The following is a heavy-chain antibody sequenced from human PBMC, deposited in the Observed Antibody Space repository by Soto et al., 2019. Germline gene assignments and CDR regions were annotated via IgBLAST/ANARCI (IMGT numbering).Heavy chain of an antibody. D-gene: IGHD6-6*01. CDR2: INPSDGST. J-gene: IGHJ6*03. Sequence: ASVKVSCKASGYTFNRYQMHWVRQAPGEGLEWMGIINPSDGSTSYAQKLQGRVTMTRDTSTSTVYMELNSLRSEDTAVYYCARVRQLVGYFYYYMDVWGKGTTVTVSS. V-gene: IGHV1-46*02. CDR3: ARVRQLVGYFYYYMDV. CDR1: GYTFNRYQ.